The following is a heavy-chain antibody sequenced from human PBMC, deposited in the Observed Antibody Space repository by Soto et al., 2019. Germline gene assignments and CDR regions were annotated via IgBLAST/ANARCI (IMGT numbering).Heavy chain of an antibody. Sequence: QVQLVQSGAEVKKPGASVKVSCKASGYTFTSYGISWVRQAPGQGLEWMGWISAYNGNTNYAQKLQGRVNMTTDTSTSTAYMGPKSLRSDDTAVYYFARDHPPDYYGDYWGKGTLVTVSS. CDR3: ARDHPPDYYGDY. D-gene: IGHD3-10*01. CDR1: GYTFTSYG. V-gene: IGHV1-18*01. J-gene: IGHJ4*02. CDR2: ISAYNGNT.